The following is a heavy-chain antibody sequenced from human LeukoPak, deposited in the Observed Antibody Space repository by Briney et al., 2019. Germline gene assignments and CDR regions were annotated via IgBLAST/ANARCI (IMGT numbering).Heavy chain of an antibody. CDR3: VGHDYVWGSYRFSADY. V-gene: IGHV4-59*08. CDR2: IYYSGST. Sequence: SETLSLTCTVSGGSISSYYWSWIRQPPGKGLEWIGYIYYSGSTNYNPSLKSRVTISVDTSKNQFSLKLSSVTAADTAVYYCVGHDYVWGSYRFSADYWGQGTLVTVSS. D-gene: IGHD3-16*02. J-gene: IGHJ4*02. CDR1: GGSISSYY.